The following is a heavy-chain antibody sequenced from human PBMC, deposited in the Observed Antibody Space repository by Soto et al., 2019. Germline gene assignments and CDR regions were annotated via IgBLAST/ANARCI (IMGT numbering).Heavy chain of an antibody. CDR1: GFDFSNYW. CDR2: INRDGSST. D-gene: IGHD1-1*01. J-gene: IGHJ4*02. CDR3: AREIVTTGEYYFDS. V-gene: IGHV3-74*01. Sequence: PGGSLSLSCGASGFDFSNYWMHWVRQAPGKGLVWVSRINRDGSSTSYADSVKGRVTISRDTAKNTLYLQMNSLRAEDTAVYYCAREIVTTGEYYFDSWGLGTLVTVSS.